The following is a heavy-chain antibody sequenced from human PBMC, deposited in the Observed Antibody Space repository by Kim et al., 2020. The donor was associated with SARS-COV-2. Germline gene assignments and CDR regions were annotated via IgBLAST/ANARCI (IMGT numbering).Heavy chain of an antibody. V-gene: IGHV3-7*05. CDR2: IKQDGGEI. CDR1: GFTLRNYW. CDR3: AREVLPYVYFDL. Sequence: GGSLRLSCVASGFTLRNYWMAWVRQAPGKGTEWVANIKQDGGEIAYGDSVKGRFTISRDNAMNSVDLQMISLRAEDTTLSYCAREVLPYVYFDLWGCGT. D-gene: IGHD3-16*01. J-gene: IGHJ2*01.